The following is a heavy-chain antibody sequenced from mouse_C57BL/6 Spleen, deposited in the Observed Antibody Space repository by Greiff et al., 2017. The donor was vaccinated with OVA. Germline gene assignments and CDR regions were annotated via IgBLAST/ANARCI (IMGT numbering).Heavy chain of an antibody. D-gene: IGHD1-1*01. CDR3: ARDYGGSYVDYFDY. CDR2: ISSGSSTI. Sequence: EVKLVESGGGLVKPGGSLKLSCAASGFTFSDYGMHWVRQAPEKGLEWVAYISSGSSTIYYADTVKGRFTISRDNAKNTLFLQMTSLRSEDTAMYYCARDYGGSYVDYFDYWGQGTTLTVSS. V-gene: IGHV5-17*01. J-gene: IGHJ2*01. CDR1: GFTFSDYG.